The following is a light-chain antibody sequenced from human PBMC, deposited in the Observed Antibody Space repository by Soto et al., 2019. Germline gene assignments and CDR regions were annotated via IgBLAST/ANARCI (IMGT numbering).Light chain of an antibody. V-gene: IGKV3-11*01. CDR3: RLRGYWSPGAA. CDR1: QSIGSY. Sequence: EIVLTQSTATLSLSPGERATLSCRASQSIGSYLAWYQQKPGQAHRLLIYDASIRATGIPARFSGSGSGTGFPLAISSLEPEDFAVYYCRLRGYWSPGAAFGGGTKVAIK. J-gene: IGKJ4*01. CDR2: DAS.